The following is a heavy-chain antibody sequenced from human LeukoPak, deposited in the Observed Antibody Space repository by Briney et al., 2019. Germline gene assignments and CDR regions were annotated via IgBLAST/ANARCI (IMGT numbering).Heavy chain of an antibody. CDR2: IIPILGIA. V-gene: IGHV1-69*02. J-gene: IGHJ6*03. D-gene: IGHD1-26*01. CDR1: GGTFSSYT. Sequence: SVKVSCKASGGTFSSYTISWVRQAPGQGLEWMGRIIPILGIANYAQKFQGRVTITADKSTSTAYMELSSLRAEDTAVYYCAKQSLGEVGATSLFGDYYYYMDVWGKGTTVTVSS. CDR3: AKQSLGEVGATSLFGDYYYYMDV.